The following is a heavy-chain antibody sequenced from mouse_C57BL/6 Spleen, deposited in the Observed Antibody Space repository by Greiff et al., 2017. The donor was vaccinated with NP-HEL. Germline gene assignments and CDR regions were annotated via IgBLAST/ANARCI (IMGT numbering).Heavy chain of an antibody. J-gene: IGHJ4*01. CDR2: IDPSDSYT. D-gene: IGHD3-1*01. V-gene: IGHV1-69*01. Sequence: QVQLKQPGAELVMPGASVKLSCKASGYTFTSYWMHWVKQRPGQGLEWIGEIDPSDSYTNYNQKFKGKSTLTVDKSSSTAYMQLSSLTSEDSAVYYCARSGGSTFWVDYWGQGTSVTVSS. CDR1: GYTFTSYW. CDR3: ARSGGSTFWVDY.